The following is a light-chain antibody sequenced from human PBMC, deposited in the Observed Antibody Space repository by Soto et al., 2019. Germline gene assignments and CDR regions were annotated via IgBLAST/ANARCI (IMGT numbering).Light chain of an antibody. Sequence: DIQLTQSPASVSAAVGDRINISCRASQPIKTWLAWYQQKPGKGPKLLIYTASTLETGVPSRFSGSGSGTDFTLTISSLQAEDVAVYYCQQYVITPFTFGQGTKLEIK. J-gene: IGKJ2*01. CDR3: QQYVITPFT. CDR2: TAS. CDR1: QPIKTW. V-gene: IGKV1-12*01.